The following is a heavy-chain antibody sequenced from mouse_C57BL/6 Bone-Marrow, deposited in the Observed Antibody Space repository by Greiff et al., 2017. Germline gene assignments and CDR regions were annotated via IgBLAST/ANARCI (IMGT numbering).Heavy chain of an antibody. CDR3: ARKRGLVGGNYGFYAMDY. D-gene: IGHD2-1*01. V-gene: IGHV2-9-1*01. Sequence: QVQLKESGPGLVAPSQSLSITCTVSGFSLTSYAISWVRQPPGKGLEWLGVIWTGGGTNYNSALKSRLSISKDNSKSQVFLKMNSLQTDDTARYYCARKRGLVGGNYGFYAMDYWGQGTSVTVPS. J-gene: IGHJ4*01. CDR1: GFSLTSYA. CDR2: IWTGGGT.